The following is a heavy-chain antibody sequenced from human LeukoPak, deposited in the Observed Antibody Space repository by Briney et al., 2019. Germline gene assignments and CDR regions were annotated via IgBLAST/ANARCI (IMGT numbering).Heavy chain of an antibody. CDR3: ARDFYYDSSGTY. D-gene: IGHD3-22*01. CDR2: ISAYNGNT. CDR1: GYTFTSYG. V-gene: IGHV1-18*01. Sequence: ASVKVSCKASGYTFTSYGISWVRQAPGQGLEWMRWISAYNGNTNYAQKLQGRVTMTTDTSTSTAYMELRSLRSDDTAVYYCARDFYYDSSGTYWGQGTLVTVSS. J-gene: IGHJ4*02.